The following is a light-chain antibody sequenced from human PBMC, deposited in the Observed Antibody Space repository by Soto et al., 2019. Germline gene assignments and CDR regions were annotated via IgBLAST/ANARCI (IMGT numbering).Light chain of an antibody. CDR1: QSVSSSY. CDR3: QQYGISPPT. Sequence: EIVLTQSPGTLSLSPGERATLSCRASQSVSSSYLAWYQQKPGQAPRLLIYGASSRATVIPDRFSGSGSGTDLNLNLSRLEHEDFAVYYCQQYGISPPTFGQGTKVEIK. V-gene: IGKV3-20*01. J-gene: IGKJ1*01. CDR2: GAS.